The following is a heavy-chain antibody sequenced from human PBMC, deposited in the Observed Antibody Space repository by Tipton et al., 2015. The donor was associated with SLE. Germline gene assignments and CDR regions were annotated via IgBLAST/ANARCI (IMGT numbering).Heavy chain of an antibody. CDR2: IRFDGSDT. J-gene: IGHJ4*02. CDR1: TFTFKNYG. D-gene: IGHD3-22*01. V-gene: IGHV3-30*02. CDR3: AKDKATSASRGYHFDS. Sequence: SLRLSCAASTFTFKNYGMHWVRQAPGKGLEWVAFIRFDGSDTYYADSVRGRLTISRDNSKNTLFLQMNSLRPEDTALYYCAKDKATSASRGYHFDSWGQGTLVSVSS.